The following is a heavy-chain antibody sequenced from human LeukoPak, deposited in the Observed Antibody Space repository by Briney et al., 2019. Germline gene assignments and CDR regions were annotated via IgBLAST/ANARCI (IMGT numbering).Heavy chain of an antibody. J-gene: IGHJ4*02. CDR2: IHYSGSS. CDR1: GASVRNEY. CDR3: ARYDLGLFFFDN. V-gene: IGHV4-59*08. Sequence: SETLSLTCTVSGASVRNEYWSWIRQPPGKELEWIGYIHYSGSSNYHPSLGSRVTISLDTSKNQFSLKLKSVTAADTGMYHCARYDLGLFFFDNWGQGTLVTVSS. D-gene: IGHD3/OR15-3a*01.